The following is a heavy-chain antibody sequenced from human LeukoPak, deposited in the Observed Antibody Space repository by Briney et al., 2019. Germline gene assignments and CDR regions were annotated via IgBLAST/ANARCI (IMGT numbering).Heavy chain of an antibody. CDR1: GFRFNNYD. CDR3: ARPKSGSSSFDY. Sequence: GGSLRLSCAASGFRFNNYDMNWVRQAPGKGLEWLSYIDSSSTNIFYANSVKGRFTISRDNAKSSLYLRLNSLRAEDTAVYYCARPKSGSSSFDYWGQGTLVTVSS. J-gene: IGHJ4*02. CDR2: IDSSSTNI. V-gene: IGHV3-48*01. D-gene: IGHD1-26*01.